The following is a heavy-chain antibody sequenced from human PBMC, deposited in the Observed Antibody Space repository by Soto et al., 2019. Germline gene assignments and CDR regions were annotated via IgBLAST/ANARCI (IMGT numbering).Heavy chain of an antibody. V-gene: IGHV1-69*13. CDR3: ARDRSDYYDSSGYYYGTLAY. CDR2: SIPISGTA. Sequence: VKVSCNASVGTFISYAISWVRQTPAQGLEWMGGSIPISGTASYAKKFEGRVTITADESTSTAYMELSSLRSEDTAVYYCARDRSDYYDSSGYYYGTLAYWGQGTLVTVSS. J-gene: IGHJ4*02. CDR1: VGTFISYA. D-gene: IGHD3-22*01.